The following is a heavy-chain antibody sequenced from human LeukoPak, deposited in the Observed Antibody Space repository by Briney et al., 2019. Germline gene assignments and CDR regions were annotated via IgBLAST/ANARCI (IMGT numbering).Heavy chain of an antibody. CDR3: AVISGYDSYYFDY. CDR2: INPNSGGT. V-gene: IGHV1-2*02. Sequence: APVKVSCKASGYTLTGYYMHWVRQAPGQGLEWMGWINPNSGGTNYAQKFQGRVTMTRDTSISTAYMELSRLRSDDTAVYYCAVISGYDSYYFDYWGQGTLVTVSS. CDR1: GYTLTGYY. J-gene: IGHJ4*02. D-gene: IGHD5-12*01.